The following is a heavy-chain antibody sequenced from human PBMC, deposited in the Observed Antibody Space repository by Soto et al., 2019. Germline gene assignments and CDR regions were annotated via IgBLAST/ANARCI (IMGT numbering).Heavy chain of an antibody. CDR2: IYYSGST. CDR1: GGSISSGGYS. Sequence: PSETLSLTCTVSGGSISSGGYSWSWIRQPPGKGLEWIGYIYYSGSTYYNPSLKSRVTISVDRSKNQFSLRLSSVTAADTAVYYCARDYPSGSYSDYWGQGTLVTVSS. J-gene: IGHJ4*02. CDR3: ARDYPSGSYSDY. D-gene: IGHD1-26*01. V-gene: IGHV4-30-2*01.